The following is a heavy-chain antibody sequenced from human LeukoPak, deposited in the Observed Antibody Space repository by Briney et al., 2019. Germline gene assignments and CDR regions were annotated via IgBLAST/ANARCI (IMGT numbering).Heavy chain of an antibody. V-gene: IGHV3-11*01. CDR2: ISSSGSTI. Sequence: PGGSLRLSCAASGFTFSDYYMSWIRQAPGKGLEWVSYISSSGSTIYYADSVEGRFTISRDNAKNSLYLQMNSLRAEDTAVYYCAREGRWLQLNWFDPWGQGTLVTVSS. CDR3: AREGRWLQLNWFDP. D-gene: IGHD5-24*01. J-gene: IGHJ5*02. CDR1: GFTFSDYY.